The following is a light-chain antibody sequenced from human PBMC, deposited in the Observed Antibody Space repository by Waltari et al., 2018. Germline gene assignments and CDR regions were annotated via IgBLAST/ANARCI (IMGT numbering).Light chain of an antibody. CDR2: DVT. J-gene: IGLJ3*02. CDR3: CSYAGNFIWV. CDR1: YRDVGTYNL. Sequence: QSALTQPASVSGSLGQSFTISCTGTYRDVGTYNLFSWYQQHPGKAPKLLIFDVTARPSEVSTRFSGSKSGNTASLTISGLQAEDEADYYCCSYAGNFIWVFGGGTKLTVL. V-gene: IGLV2-23*02.